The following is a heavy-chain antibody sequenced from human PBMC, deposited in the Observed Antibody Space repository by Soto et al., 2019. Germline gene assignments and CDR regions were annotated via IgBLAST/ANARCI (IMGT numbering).Heavy chain of an antibody. V-gene: IGHV4-34*12. J-gene: IGHJ4*02. Sequence: ETLSLTCAVYARSFNEYYMGWVSQPPGKGLEWIGEVIHSGGTNYNPSLKSRVTISVDTSRHQFSLKLTSVTAADTAVYFCARRGGGNYPYVIFDYWGQGTLVTVSS. CDR2: VIHSGGT. D-gene: IGHD3-16*01. CDR3: ARRGGGNYPYVIFDY. CDR1: ARSFNEYY.